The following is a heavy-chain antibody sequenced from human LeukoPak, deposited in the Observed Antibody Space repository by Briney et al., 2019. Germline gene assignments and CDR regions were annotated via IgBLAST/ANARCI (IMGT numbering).Heavy chain of an antibody. CDR2: IRYDGSNK. CDR1: GFTFSSYG. D-gene: IGHD5-24*01. CDR3: AKGNGEVSRDAYHSYFDY. Sequence: PGGSLRLSCAASGFTFSSYGMHWVRQAPGKGLEWVAFIRYDGSNKYYADSVKGRFTISRDNSKNTLYLQMDSLRAEDTAVYYCAKGNGEVSRDAYHSYFDYWGQGTLVTVSS. V-gene: IGHV3-30*02. J-gene: IGHJ4*02.